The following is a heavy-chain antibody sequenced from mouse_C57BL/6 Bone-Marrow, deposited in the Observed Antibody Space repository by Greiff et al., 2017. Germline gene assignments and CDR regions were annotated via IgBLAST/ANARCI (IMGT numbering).Heavy chain of an antibody. CDR3: ASGWIYYGYDGDAMDY. D-gene: IGHD2-2*01. Sequence: EVQLVESGPGLVKPSQSLSLTCSVTGYSITSGYYWNWIRQFPGNKLEWMGYISYDGSNNYNPSLKNRISITRDTSKNQFFLKLNSVTTEDTATYYCASGWIYYGYDGDAMDYWGQGTSVTVSS. J-gene: IGHJ4*01. CDR2: ISYDGSN. V-gene: IGHV3-6*01. CDR1: GYSITSGYY.